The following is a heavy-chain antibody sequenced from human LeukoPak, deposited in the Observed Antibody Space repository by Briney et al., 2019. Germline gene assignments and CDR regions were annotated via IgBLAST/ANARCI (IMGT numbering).Heavy chain of an antibody. J-gene: IGHJ4*02. CDR3: TRGAPGYSSSWYVPPSFDY. CDR1: GFTFSSYD. Sequence: GGSLRLSCAASGFTFSSYDMHWVRQATGKGLEWVSAIGTAGDTYYPGSVKGRFTISRENAKNSLYLQMNSLRAGDTAVYYCTRGAPGYSSSWYVPPSFDYWGQGTPVTVSS. CDR2: IGTAGDT. V-gene: IGHV3-13*01. D-gene: IGHD6-13*01.